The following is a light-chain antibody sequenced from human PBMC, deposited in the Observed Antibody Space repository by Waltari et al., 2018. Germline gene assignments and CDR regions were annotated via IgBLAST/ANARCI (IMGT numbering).Light chain of an antibody. CDR1: QSVLHTDGKTH. Sequence: EIVMTQTPLFLSVTPGQSASISCKSSQSVLHTDGKTHLYWYVQRPGQSPQLLIHEVSSRFSGVPDRFTGSGSGTDFTLKIDRVEADDVGVYYCMQAIHVRTFGQGTKVEIK. CDR2: EVS. J-gene: IGKJ1*01. V-gene: IGKV2-29*02. CDR3: MQAIHVRT.